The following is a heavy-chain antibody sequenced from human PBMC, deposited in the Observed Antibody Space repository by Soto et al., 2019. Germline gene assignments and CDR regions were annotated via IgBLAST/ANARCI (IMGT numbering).Heavy chain of an antibody. D-gene: IGHD3-3*01. V-gene: IGHV4-34*01. CDR1: GGSFSSYY. CDR3: ARGPPIFGVVTWFDP. J-gene: IGHJ5*02. Sequence: QVQLQQWGAGLLKPSETLSLTCAVYGGSFSSYYWSWIRQPPGKGLEWIGEINHSGSTNYNPSLKSRVTISVDTSKNQFSLKLSSVTAADTAVYYCARGPPIFGVVTWFDPWGQGTLVTVSS. CDR2: INHSGST.